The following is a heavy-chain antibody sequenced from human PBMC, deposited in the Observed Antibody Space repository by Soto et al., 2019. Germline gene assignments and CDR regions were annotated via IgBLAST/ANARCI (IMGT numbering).Heavy chain of an antibody. CDR2: INAGNSDT. V-gene: IGHV1-3*01. Sequence: ASVKVSCKASGYTFTSYAIHWVRQAPGQRLEWMGWINAGNSDTKYSQKFQGRVTITSDTSTSTAYMELRSLRSDDTAVYYCARTLDLPKGSDYWGQGTLVTVSS. D-gene: IGHD3-16*01. J-gene: IGHJ4*02. CDR3: ARTLDLPKGSDY. CDR1: GYTFTSYA.